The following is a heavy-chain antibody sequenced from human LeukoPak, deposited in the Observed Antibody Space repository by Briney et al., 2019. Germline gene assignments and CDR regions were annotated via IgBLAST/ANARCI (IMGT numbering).Heavy chain of an antibody. CDR2: ISSSNTI. D-gene: IGHD5-18*01. CDR3: ARGELWLRGWDY. Sequence: PGGSLRLSCAASGFTFSSSSMNWVRQAPGKGLEGGSYISSSNTIYYADSVKGRFTISRDNAKNSLFLQMNRLRAEETAVYYCARGELWLRGWDYWGQGTLVTVSS. CDR1: GFTFSSSS. J-gene: IGHJ4*02. V-gene: IGHV3-48*01.